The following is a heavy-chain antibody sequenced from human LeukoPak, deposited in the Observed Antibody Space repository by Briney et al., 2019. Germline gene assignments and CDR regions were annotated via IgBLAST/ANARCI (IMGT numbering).Heavy chain of an antibody. D-gene: IGHD2-2*01. Sequence: SETLSLTCTVSGGSISSYYWSWIRRPPGKGLKWIGYIYYSGSTNYNPSLKSRVTISVDTSKNQFSLKLSSVTAADTAVYYCARGEAGYCSSTSCYASYFDYWGQGTLVTVSS. J-gene: IGHJ4*02. CDR1: GGSISSYY. V-gene: IGHV4-59*01. CDR2: IYYSGST. CDR3: ARGEAGYCSSTSCYASYFDY.